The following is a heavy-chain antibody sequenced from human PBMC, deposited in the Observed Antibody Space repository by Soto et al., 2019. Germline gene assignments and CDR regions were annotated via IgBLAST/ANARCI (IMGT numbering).Heavy chain of an antibody. CDR3: AHIVVAGLGYYFDY. J-gene: IGHJ4*02. Sequence: QITLKESGPTLVKPTQTLTLTCTFSGFSLSSTRTAVGWIRQPPGKPLEWLALIYWDDDKRYSPFLKSRLTITKATSKNQVVLTMSLIAPVDTARYYCAHIVVAGLGYYFDYWGQGTLVTASS. D-gene: IGHD6-19*01. CDR2: IYWDDDK. CDR1: GFSLSSTRTA. V-gene: IGHV2-5*02.